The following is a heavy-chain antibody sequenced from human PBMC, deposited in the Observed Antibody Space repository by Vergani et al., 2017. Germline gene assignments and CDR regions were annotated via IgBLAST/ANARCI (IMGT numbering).Heavy chain of an antibody. CDR3: AGIVGATRNYYYYMVV. CDR1: GGSFSGYY. V-gene: IGHV4-34*01. J-gene: IGHJ6*03. Sequence: QGQLQQWGAGLLKPSETLSLTCAVYGGSFSGYYWSWIRQPPGKGLEWIGEINHSGSTNYNPSLKSRVTISVDTSKNQFSLKLSSVTAADTAVYYCAGIVGATRNYYYYMVVWGKGTTVTVSS. D-gene: IGHD1-26*01. CDR2: INHSGST.